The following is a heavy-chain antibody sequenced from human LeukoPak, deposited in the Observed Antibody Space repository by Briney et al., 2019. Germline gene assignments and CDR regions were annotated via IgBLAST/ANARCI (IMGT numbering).Heavy chain of an antibody. CDR1: GFIFDDYT. J-gene: IGHJ4*02. Sequence: GGSLRLSCAASGFIFDDYTMHWVRQAPGKGLEWISLITWDGGTTFYVDSVKGRFTISRDNAKNSVYLQMNNLRAADTAFYYCTRDPAHYLRYGYFDYWGQGILVTVSS. CDR3: TRDPAHYLRYGYFDY. V-gene: IGHV3-43*01. CDR2: ITWDGGTT. D-gene: IGHD3-9*01.